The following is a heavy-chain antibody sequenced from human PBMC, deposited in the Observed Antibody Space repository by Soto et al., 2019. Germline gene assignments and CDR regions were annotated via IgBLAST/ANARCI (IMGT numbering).Heavy chain of an antibody. CDR2: IHYSGST. V-gene: IGHV4-59*01. D-gene: IGHD3-22*01. Sequence: PSETLSLTCTVSGGSISSYYWSWIRQPPGKGLEWIGYIHYSGSTNYNPSLKSRVTISVGTSKNQFSLKLSSVTAADTAVYCCARHDSSGYSYFDFWGQGTLVTVSS. J-gene: IGHJ4*02. CDR1: GGSISSYY. CDR3: ARHDSSGYSYFDF.